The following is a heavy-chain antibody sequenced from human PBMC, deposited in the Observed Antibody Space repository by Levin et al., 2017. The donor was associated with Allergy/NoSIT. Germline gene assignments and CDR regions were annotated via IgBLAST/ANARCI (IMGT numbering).Heavy chain of an antibody. CDR3: SKGITGGSWSFDD. Sequence: PGGSLRLSCAASGFSFKDYSMHWVRLTPRKGLEWVSLIPWDGGATYYADSVKGRFTISRDNNKQSLFLQMNSLTTEDTALSFCSKGITGGSWSFDDWGQGTLVTVSS. J-gene: IGHJ4*02. CDR2: IPWDGGAT. D-gene: IGHD6-13*01. V-gene: IGHV3-43*01. CDR1: GFSFKDYS.